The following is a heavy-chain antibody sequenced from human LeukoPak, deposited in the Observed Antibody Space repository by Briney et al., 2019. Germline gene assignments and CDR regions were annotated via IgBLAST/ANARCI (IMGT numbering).Heavy chain of an antibody. J-gene: IGHJ5*02. Sequence: PSGTLSLTCAVSGGSISGSNWWSWVRQSPGKGLEWIGEIYHSGSTNYNPSLKSRITISVDKSKNLFSLKLSSVTAADAAVYYCARDKRGYGDYVSLDPWGQGTLVTVSS. CDR2: IYHSGST. CDR1: GGSISGSNW. V-gene: IGHV4-4*02. CDR3: ARDKRGYGDYVSLDP. D-gene: IGHD4-17*01.